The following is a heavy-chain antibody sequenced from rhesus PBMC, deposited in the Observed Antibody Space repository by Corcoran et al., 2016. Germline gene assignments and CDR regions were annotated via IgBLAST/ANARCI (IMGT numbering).Heavy chain of an antibody. V-gene: IGHV4-122*02. J-gene: IGHJ4*01. CDR2: ISYCGGT. CDR1: GSSISSGYG. D-gene: IGHD6-25*01. Sequence: QLQLPESGPGLVKHSETLSLTCAVSGSSISSGYGWRWIRHTPGKGLALIGYISYCGGTSYNPSLKSRVTISRDTSNIQFSLKLSSVTAADTAVYYCARYRSGSWDYWGQGVLVTVSS. CDR3: ARYRSGSWDY.